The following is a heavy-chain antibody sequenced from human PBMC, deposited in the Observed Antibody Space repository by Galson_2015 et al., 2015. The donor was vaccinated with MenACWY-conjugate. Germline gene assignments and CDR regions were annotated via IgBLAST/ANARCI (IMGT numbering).Heavy chain of an antibody. D-gene: IGHD3-22*01. CDR1: GGTFSSYA. CDR3: ATSNYYDSSGWETLDAFDI. V-gene: IGHV1-69*13. Sequence: SVKVSCKASGGTFSSYAISWVRQAPGQGLEWMGGIIPIFGTANYAQKFQGRVTITADESTSTAYMELSSLRSEDTAVYYCATSNYYDSSGWETLDAFDIWGQGTMVTVSS. CDR2: IIPIFGTA. J-gene: IGHJ3*02.